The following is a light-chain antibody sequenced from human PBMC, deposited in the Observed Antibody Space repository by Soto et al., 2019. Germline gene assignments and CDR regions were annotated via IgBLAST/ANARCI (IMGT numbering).Light chain of an antibody. V-gene: IGKV3-11*01. CDR3: QQRSSSPWT. J-gene: IGKJ2*02. CDR1: QSVSSY. Sequence: EIVLTQSPATLSLSPGERATLSCRASQSVSSYLAGYQQKPGQAPRLLIYDASTRATGIPARFSGSGSGTDFTLTISSLEPEDFAVYYCQQRSSSPWTFGQGTKLEIK. CDR2: DAS.